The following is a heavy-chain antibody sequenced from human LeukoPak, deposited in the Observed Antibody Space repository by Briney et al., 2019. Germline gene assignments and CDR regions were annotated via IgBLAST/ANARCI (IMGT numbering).Heavy chain of an antibody. Sequence: GASVKVSCKASGYTFTSYDINWVRQATGQGLEWMRWMNPNSGNTGYAQKFQGRVTMTRNTSISTAYMELSSLRSEDTAVYYCARSDGGSGWYRGPYYFDYWGQGTLVTVSS. D-gene: IGHD6-19*01. V-gene: IGHV1-8*01. CDR2: MNPNSGNT. J-gene: IGHJ4*02. CDR1: GYTFTSYD. CDR3: ARSDGGSGWYRGPYYFDY.